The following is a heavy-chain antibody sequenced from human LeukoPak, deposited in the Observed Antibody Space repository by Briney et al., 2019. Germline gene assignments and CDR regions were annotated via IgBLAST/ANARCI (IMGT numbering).Heavy chain of an antibody. CDR3: ARILPRQYRPPYYYYMDV. Sequence: GESQRLSCTGSGFSFSDYAMNWVRQAPGKGLEWVSYISSSSSTIYYADSVKGRFTISRDNAKNSLYLQMNSLRAEDTAVYYCARILPRQYRPPYYYYMDVWGKGTTVTVSS. CDR2: ISSSSSTI. CDR1: GFSFSDYA. V-gene: IGHV3-48*01. D-gene: IGHD4-11*01. J-gene: IGHJ6*03.